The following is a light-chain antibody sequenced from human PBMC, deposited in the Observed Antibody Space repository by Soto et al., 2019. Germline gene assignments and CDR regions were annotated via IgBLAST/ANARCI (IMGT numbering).Light chain of an antibody. CDR1: QSVSSC. V-gene: IGKV3-11*01. CDR3: QQRSSWPLT. CDR2: DAS. Sequence: EIVMTQSPATLSLSPGERATLSCRASQSVSSCLAWYQQKPGQAPRLLIYDASNWATGIPARFSGSGSGTDFTLTISSLEPDDFAVYYCQQRSSWPLTFGGGTKVEVK. J-gene: IGKJ4*01.